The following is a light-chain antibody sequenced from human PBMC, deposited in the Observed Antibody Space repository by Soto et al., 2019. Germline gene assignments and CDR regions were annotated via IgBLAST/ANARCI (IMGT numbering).Light chain of an antibody. Sequence: DIQMTQSPSSGSASVGDRVTITCRASQDISSWLAWYQQKSGRAPKLLIYAASTLQSGVPSRFSGSGSGTDFTLTITSLQPEDFATYYCQQFNSFPITSGRGTRLEIK. V-gene: IGKV1D-12*01. CDR1: QDISSW. CDR2: AAS. CDR3: QQFNSFPIT. J-gene: IGKJ5*01.